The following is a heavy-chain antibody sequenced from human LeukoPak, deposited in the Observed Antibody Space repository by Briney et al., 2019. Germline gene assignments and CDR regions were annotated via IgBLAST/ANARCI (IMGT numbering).Heavy chain of an antibody. V-gene: IGHV4-34*01. J-gene: IGHJ6*02. CDR1: GGSFSGYY. CDR2: INHSGST. CDR3: ATSTLVVAASPYDYYGMDV. D-gene: IGHD2-15*01. Sequence: EASETLSLTCAVYGGSFSGYYWSWIRQPPGKGLEWIGEINHSGSTNYNPSLKSRVTISVDTSKNQFSLKLSSVTAADTAVYYCATSTLVVAASPYDYYGMDVWGQGTTVTVSS.